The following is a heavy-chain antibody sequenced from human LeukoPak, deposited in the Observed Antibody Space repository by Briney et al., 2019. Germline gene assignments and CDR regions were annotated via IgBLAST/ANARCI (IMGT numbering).Heavy chain of an antibody. J-gene: IGHJ4*02. V-gene: IGHV3-20*04. D-gene: IGHD4-23*01. CDR3: ARYVDYGGFDY. Sequence: GGSLRLSCAASGFTFDDYGLTWVRQAPGKGLEWVSSINWKGDSTHYADSVKGRFTISRDNAKNSLYLQMNSLRAEDTAFYYCARYVDYGGFDYWGQETLVSVSS. CDR2: INWKGDST. CDR1: GFTFDDYG.